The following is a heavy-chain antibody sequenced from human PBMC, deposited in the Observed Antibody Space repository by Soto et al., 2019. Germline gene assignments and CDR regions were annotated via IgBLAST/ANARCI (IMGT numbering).Heavy chain of an antibody. D-gene: IGHD7-27*01. Sequence: TSETLSLTCTVSGGSISSSSYYWGWIRQPPGKGLEWIGSIYYSGSTYYNPSLKSRVTISVDTSKNQFSLKLSSVTAADTAVYYCARHSFRALGLVGAFDIWGQGTMVTVSS. J-gene: IGHJ3*02. CDR1: GGSISSSSYY. CDR3: ARHSFRALGLVGAFDI. V-gene: IGHV4-39*01. CDR2: IYYSGST.